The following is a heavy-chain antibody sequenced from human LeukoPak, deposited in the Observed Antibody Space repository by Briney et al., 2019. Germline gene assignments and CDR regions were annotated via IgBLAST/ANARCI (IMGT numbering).Heavy chain of an antibody. Sequence: QPGGSLRLSCAASGFTVSSNFLSWVRQPPGKGLEWVSDIYSGGSTYYADSVKGRFTISRDNSKNTPYLQMNSLRAEDTAVYYCTRGGGGSFPHYWGQGTLVTVSS. J-gene: IGHJ4*02. CDR2: IYSGGST. V-gene: IGHV3-53*01. D-gene: IGHD2-21*01. CDR1: GFTVSSNF. CDR3: TRGGGGSFPHY.